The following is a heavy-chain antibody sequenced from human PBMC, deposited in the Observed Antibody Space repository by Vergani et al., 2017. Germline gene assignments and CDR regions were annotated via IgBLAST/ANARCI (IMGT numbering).Heavy chain of an antibody. CDR2: ISPIGNAT. J-gene: IGHJ2*01. CDR1: GFRLSRFW. V-gene: IGHV3-7*01. CDR3: MRLPRGPWNFDL. Sequence: EVQLLQSGGGVIQPGGSLRLSCAASGFRLSRFWLSWVRQAPEKGLEWVALISPIGNATSYVGCVKGRFTISSDNTKNSLFLQMSGLRVENTAVYYCMRLPRGPWNFDLWGRGTLRTVAS.